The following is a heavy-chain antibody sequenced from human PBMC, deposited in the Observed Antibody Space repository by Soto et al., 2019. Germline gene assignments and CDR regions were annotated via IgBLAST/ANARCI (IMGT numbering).Heavy chain of an antibody. CDR1: GYTFSTYW. Sequence: GESLKISCKASGYTFSTYWIDWVRQMPGKGLEWMGIIYPGDSDTRYSPTFQGQVTISADKSISTAYLQWSSLKASDTAMYYCARHHGSPVYYYGMDVWGQGTTVTVSS. D-gene: IGHD6-13*01. CDR2: IYPGDSDT. J-gene: IGHJ6*02. V-gene: IGHV5-51*01. CDR3: ARHHGSPVYYYGMDV.